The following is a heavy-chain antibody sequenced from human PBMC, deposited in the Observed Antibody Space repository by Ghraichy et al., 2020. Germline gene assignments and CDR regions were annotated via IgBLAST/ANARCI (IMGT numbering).Heavy chain of an antibody. CDR3: ARVCIRADCKGGNFDY. CDR1: GFTFSDHY. Sequence: GESLNISCAASGFTFSDHYMDWVRQAPGKGLEWVGRTRNKANGYTTEYAASVKGRFTISRDDSNHLLYLQMNSLKTEDTAVYYCARVCIRADCKGGNFDYWGQGTLVTVSS. V-gene: IGHV3-72*01. CDR2: TRNKANGYTT. D-gene: IGHD2-21*02. J-gene: IGHJ4*02.